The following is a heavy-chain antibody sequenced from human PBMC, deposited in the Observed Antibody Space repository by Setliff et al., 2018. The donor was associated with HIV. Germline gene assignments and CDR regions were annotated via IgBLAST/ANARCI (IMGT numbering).Heavy chain of an antibody. CDR2: IWYDGSYR. CDR3: AKMHTAMDPDTFDI. V-gene: IGHV3-30*02. D-gene: IGHD5-18*01. CDR1: GFTFISYG. Sequence: GGSLRLSCAVSGFTFISYGMYWVRQAPGKGLEWVAFIWYDGSYRYYVDSVKGRFTISRDNSKNTMFLQMNSLRVEDTAIYYCAKMHTAMDPDTFDIWGQGTMVT. J-gene: IGHJ3*02.